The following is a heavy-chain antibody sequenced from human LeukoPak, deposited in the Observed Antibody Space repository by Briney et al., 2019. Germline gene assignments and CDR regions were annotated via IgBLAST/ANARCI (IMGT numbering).Heavy chain of an antibody. CDR1: GFTFSSYA. CDR3: AKDRGRGGYNEY. Sequence: GGSLRLSCAASGFTFSSYAMSWVRQAPGKGLEWASAISGSGGSTYYADSVKGRFTISRDNSKNTLYLQMNSLRAEDTAVYYCAKDRGRGGYNEYWGQGTLVTVSS. D-gene: IGHD5-24*01. V-gene: IGHV3-23*01. J-gene: IGHJ4*02. CDR2: ISGSGGST.